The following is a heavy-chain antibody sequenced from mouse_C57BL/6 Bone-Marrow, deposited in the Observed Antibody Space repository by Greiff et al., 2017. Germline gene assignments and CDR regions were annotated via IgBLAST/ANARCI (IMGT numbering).Heavy chain of an antibody. V-gene: IGHV1-69*01. J-gene: IGHJ1*03. D-gene: IGHD2-4*01. Sequence: VQLQQPGAELVMPGASVKLSCKASGYTFTSSWMHWVKQRPGQGLEWIGEIDPSDSYTNYNQKFKGKSTLTVDKSSSTAYMQLSSLTSEDSAVYYCARSGDYDRDWYFDVWGTATTVTVSS. CDR1: GYTFTSSW. CDR3: ARSGDYDRDWYFDV. CDR2: IDPSDSYT.